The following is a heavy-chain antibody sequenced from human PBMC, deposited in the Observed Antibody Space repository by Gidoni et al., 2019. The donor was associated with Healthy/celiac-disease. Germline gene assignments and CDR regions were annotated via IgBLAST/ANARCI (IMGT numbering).Heavy chain of an antibody. CDR3: AKVDYGSGNYSPALAAFDI. J-gene: IGHJ3*02. Sequence: VKLLEAGGGFVQPGWPLSRHWPALAFTFRTQARSGGRQAPGKGRGWVSAISGSGGSTYYADSMKGRFTISRDNSKNTLYLQMNSLRAESTAVYYCAKVDYGSGNYSPALAAFDIWGQGTMVTVSS. D-gene: IGHD3-10*01. V-gene: IGHV3-23*01. CDR2: ISGSGGST. CDR1: AFTFRTQA.